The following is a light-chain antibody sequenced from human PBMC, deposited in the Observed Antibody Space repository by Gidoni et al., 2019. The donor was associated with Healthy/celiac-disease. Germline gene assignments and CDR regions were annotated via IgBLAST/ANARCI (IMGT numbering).Light chain of an antibody. V-gene: IGKV1-39*01. CDR3: QQSYSTLPIT. CDR2: AAS. Sequence: DIQMAQSPSSLSESVGDRVTITCRASQSISSYLNWYQQKPGKAPKLLIYAASSLQSGVPSRFSGRGSGTEVTLTISSLQPEDFATYYCQQSYSTLPITSGQGTRLETK. J-gene: IGKJ5*01. CDR1: QSISSY.